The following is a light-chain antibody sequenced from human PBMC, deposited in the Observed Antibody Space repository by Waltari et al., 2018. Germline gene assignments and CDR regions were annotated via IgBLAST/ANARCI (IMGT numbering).Light chain of an antibody. CDR3: AVWDDSLRNWV. CDR2: RYD. Sequence: QSVVTQPPSASGTPGQTVIISCFGSSPNIGSNSVYWYQQFPGAAPKLLIYRYDRRPSGVSDRFSGSASGTSASLAIRGLRSEDEADYYCAVWDDSLRNWVFGGGTKLTVL. V-gene: IGLV1-47*01. CDR1: SPNIGSNS. J-gene: IGLJ3*02.